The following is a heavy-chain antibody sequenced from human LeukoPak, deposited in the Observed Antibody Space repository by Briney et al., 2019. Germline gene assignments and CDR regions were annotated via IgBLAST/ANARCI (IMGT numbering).Heavy chain of an antibody. D-gene: IGHD5-24*01. V-gene: IGHV4-59*01. Sequence: SETLSLTCTVSGGSISPYYWSWLRQPPGKGLEWIGYIHYTGSTNYNPSLESRLSISVDTSKNQFSLKLTSVTAADTAVYYCARADDYNSLYWGQGALVTVS. CDR2: IHYTGST. J-gene: IGHJ4*02. CDR1: GGSISPYY. CDR3: ARADDYNSLY.